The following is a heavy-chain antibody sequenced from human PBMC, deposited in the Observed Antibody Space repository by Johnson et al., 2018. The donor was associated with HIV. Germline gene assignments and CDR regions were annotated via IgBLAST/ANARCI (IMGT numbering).Heavy chain of an antibody. V-gene: IGHV3-64*01. D-gene: IGHD6-19*01. J-gene: IGHJ3*02. CDR3: ARVPGIAVAAGGAFDI. CDR1: GFTFSSYA. Sequence: QLVESGGGLVQPGGSLRLSCAASGFTFSSYAMHWVRQAPGKGLEYVSAISSDGGSTYYANSVKGRFTISRDNSKNTLYLQMNSLRAEDTAVYYCARVPGIAVAAGGAFDIWGQGTRVTVSS. CDR2: ISSDGGST.